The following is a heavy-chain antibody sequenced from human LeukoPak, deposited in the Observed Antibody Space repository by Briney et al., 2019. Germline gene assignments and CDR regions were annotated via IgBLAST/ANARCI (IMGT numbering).Heavy chain of an antibody. Sequence: ASVKVSCKASGYTLTGYYMHWVRQAPGQGLEWMGWINPNSGGTNYAQRFQGRVTMTRDTSISTDYMELSRLRSDDTAVYYCAIYSQLRGFDYWGQGTLVTVSS. CDR1: GYTLTGYY. D-gene: IGHD4-17*01. CDR2: INPNSGGT. J-gene: IGHJ4*02. V-gene: IGHV1-2*02. CDR3: AIYSQLRGFDY.